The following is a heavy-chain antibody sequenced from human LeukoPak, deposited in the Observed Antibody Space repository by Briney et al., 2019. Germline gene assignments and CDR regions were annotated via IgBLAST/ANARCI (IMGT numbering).Heavy chain of an antibody. J-gene: IGHJ4*02. Sequence: SETLSLTCTVSGYSISSGYFWGWIRQPPGKGLEWIGSFYHSGSTNYNPSLKSRVTISVDKSKNQFSLKLSSVTAADTAVYYCARASHWNQLHYFDYWGQGTLVTVSS. CDR3: ARASHWNQLHYFDY. V-gene: IGHV4-38-2*02. D-gene: IGHD1-1*01. CDR2: FYHSGST. CDR1: GYSISSGYF.